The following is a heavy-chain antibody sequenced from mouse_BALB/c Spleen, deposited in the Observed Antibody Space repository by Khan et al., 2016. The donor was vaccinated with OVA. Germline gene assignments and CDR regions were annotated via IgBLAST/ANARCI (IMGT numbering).Heavy chain of an antibody. CDR1: GFSLTYYG. Sequence: VELVESGPGLVQPSQSLSITCTASGFSLTYYGVHWVRQSPGKGLEWLGVIWSGGSTDYNAAFISRLNICKDNSKSQAFFKMNSLQVDDTAIYYCARNYGYDEGLAYWGQGTLVTVSA. J-gene: IGHJ3*01. CDR2: IWSGGST. D-gene: IGHD2-2*01. V-gene: IGHV2-2*01. CDR3: ARNYGYDEGLAY.